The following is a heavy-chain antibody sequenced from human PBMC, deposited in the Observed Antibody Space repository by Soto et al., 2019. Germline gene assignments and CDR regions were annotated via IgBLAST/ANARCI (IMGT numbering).Heavy chain of an antibody. Sequence: GESLKISCQASGSIFRTYSMGWVRQVPGKGLEWIGNLHSGHSSAVYSPSFQGHVTISVDKSINTAYLQWSSLRASDTAFYYCGTWPNSHWFDYWGQGTLVTVSS. D-gene: IGHD1-26*01. J-gene: IGHJ4*02. CDR1: GSIFRTYS. CDR3: GTWPNSHWFDY. CDR2: LHSGHSSA. V-gene: IGHV5-51*01.